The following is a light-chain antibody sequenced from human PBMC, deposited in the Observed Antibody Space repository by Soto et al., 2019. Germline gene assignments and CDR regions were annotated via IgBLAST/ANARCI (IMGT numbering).Light chain of an antibody. CDR1: QSISSW. Sequence: IQMTQSPATLSASVGDRVTITCRASQSISSWLAWYQQKPGKAPKLLIYDASTLQSGVPSRFSGSGSGTDFTLTISCLQSEDFATYYCQHSWTFGQGTKVDI. J-gene: IGKJ1*01. CDR2: DAS. V-gene: IGKV1-5*01. CDR3: QHSWT.